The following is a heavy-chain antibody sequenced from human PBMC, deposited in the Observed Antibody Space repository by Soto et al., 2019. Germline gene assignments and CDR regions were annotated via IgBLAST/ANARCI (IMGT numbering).Heavy chain of an antibody. J-gene: IGHJ4*02. CDR2: ISYDGRNK. D-gene: IGHD2-15*01. CDR3: AKLPRSTRRGGGSYQSPTQVNQFTTDY. Sequence: GGSLRLSCAASGFTFSSHAMHWVRQAPGKGLEWVAVISYDGRNKYYTDSVKGRFTISRDNSKSTLYLQMTSLRAEDTALYYCAKLPRSTRRGGGSYQSPTQVNQFTTDYWGQGTLVTVSS. V-gene: IGHV3-30*04. CDR1: GFTFSSHA.